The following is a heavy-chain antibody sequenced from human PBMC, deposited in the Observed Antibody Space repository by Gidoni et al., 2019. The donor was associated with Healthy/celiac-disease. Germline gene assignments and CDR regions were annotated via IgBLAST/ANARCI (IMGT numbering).Heavy chain of an antibody. D-gene: IGHD3-22*01. CDR2: IIPIVGTA. J-gene: IGHJ4*02. CDR3: AGNYYYDSSGYYYFDY. CDR1: GGTFSSYA. Sequence: QVQLVQSGAEVKKPGSSVKVSCKASGGTFSSYAISWVRQAPGQGLEWMGGIIPIVGTANYAQKFQGRVTMTADESTSTAYMELSSLRSEDTAVYYCAGNYYYDSSGYYYFDYWGQGTLVTVSS. V-gene: IGHV1-69*01.